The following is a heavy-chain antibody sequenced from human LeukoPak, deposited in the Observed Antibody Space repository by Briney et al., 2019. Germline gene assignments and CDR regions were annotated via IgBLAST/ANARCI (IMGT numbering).Heavy chain of an antibody. CDR1: GGTFSSYA. Sequence: ASVKVSCKASGGTFSSYAISWVRQAPGQGLEWMGGIIPIFGTANYAQKFQGRVTITADESTSTAYMELSSLRSEDTAVYYCARERGYSGYDSGNYFDYWGQGTLVTVSS. V-gene: IGHV1-69*13. D-gene: IGHD5-12*01. CDR2: IIPIFGTA. CDR3: ARERGYSGYDSGNYFDY. J-gene: IGHJ4*02.